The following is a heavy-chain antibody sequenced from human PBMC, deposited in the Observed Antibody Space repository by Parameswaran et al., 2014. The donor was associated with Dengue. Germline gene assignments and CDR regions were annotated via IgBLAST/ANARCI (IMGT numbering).Heavy chain of an antibody. Sequence: AGGSLRLSCTVSGGSISSYYWSWIRQPAGKGLEWIGRIYTSGSTNYNPSLKSRVTMSVDTSKNQFSLKLSSVTAADTAVYYCARVAPYSSGWYFDYWGQGTLVTVSS. D-gene: IGHD6-19*01. CDR1: GGSISSYY. J-gene: IGHJ4*02. CDR3: ARVAPYSSGWYFDY. CDR2: IYTSGST. V-gene: IGHV4-4*07.